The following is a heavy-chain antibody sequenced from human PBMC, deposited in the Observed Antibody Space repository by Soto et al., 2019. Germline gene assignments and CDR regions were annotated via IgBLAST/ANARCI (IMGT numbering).Heavy chain of an antibody. CDR2: IVPNFGAA. CDR3: ARGGSDYEGSGYYQGHV. Sequence: QVQLVQSGAEVKKPGSSVKVSCKSSGGTFSNYGFSWVRQAPGQGLECMGVIVPNFGAAHPQKFQGRVTITADESTNTVFMELRGLRSEDTAVYYCARGGSDYEGSGYYQGHVWGQGTTVTVSS. V-gene: IGHV1-69*12. J-gene: IGHJ6*02. CDR1: GGTFSNYG. D-gene: IGHD3-22*01.